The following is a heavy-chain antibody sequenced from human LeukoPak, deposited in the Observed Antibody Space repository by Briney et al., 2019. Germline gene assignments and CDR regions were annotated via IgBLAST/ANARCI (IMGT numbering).Heavy chain of an antibody. CDR3: AKDRDAALVNYFDY. Sequence: GGSLRLSCAASGFTFSTYGMHWVRQAPGKGLEWVGFIRYDGSNKYYADSVKGRFTISRDNSKNTLYLQMNSLRAEDTAVYYCAKDRDAALVNYFDYWGQGTLVTVSS. CDR2: IRYDGSNK. V-gene: IGHV3-30*02. D-gene: IGHD5-18*01. CDR1: GFTFSTYG. J-gene: IGHJ4*02.